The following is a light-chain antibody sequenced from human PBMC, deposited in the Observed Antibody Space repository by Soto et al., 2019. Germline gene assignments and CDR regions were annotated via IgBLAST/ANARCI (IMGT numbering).Light chain of an antibody. CDR3: QQYFTYFI. J-gene: IGKJ2*01. V-gene: IGKV1-5*03. CDR1: QSISNW. Sequence: DIQMTQSPSTLSASVGDRVTITCRASQSISNWLAWYQQKPGKAPELLIYKASRLQCWVPSRFSGSVSGTEFTLTIASLQPDDSATYHSQQYFTYFIFGQGTNLEL. CDR2: KAS.